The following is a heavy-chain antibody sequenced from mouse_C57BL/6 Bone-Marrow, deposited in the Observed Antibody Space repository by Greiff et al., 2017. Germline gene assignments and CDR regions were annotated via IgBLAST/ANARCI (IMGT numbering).Heavy chain of an antibody. CDR1: GYTFTSYW. V-gene: IGHV1-55*01. D-gene: IGHD1-1*01. CDR2: LYPGSGST. Sequence: QVHVKQSGAELVKPGASVKMSCKASGYTFTSYWITWVKQRPGQGLEWIGDLYPGSGSTNYNEKFKSKATLTVDTSSSTAYMQLSSLTSEDSAVYYCARNYGSSYNFDYWGQGTTLTVSS. CDR3: ARNYGSSYNFDY. J-gene: IGHJ2*01.